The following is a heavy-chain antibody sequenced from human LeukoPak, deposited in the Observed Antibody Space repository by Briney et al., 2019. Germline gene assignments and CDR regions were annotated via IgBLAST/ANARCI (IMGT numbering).Heavy chain of an antibody. V-gene: IGHV4-30-2*01. CDR2: IYHSGST. Sequence: SETLSINCAVSGGSISSGGYSWSWIRPPPRKLLLWLGYIYHSGSTYYNPSLKSRVTISVDRSKNQFSLKLSSVTAADTAVYYCARGGLYYYGSGSYTPFDPWGQGTLVTVSS. J-gene: IGHJ5*02. CDR1: GGSISSGGYS. D-gene: IGHD3-10*01. CDR3: ARGGLYYYGSGSYTPFDP.